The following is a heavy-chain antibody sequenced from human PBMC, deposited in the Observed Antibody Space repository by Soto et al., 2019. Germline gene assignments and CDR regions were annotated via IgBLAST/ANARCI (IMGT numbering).Heavy chain of an antibody. V-gene: IGHV1-18*01. Sequence: GASVKVSCKASGYRFASYAIGWVRQAPGQGLEWVGWISAYNGNTRYAQKLQGRVTMTTDTSTSTAYMELRSLKSDDTAVYYCARERVTLVRGPQNWFDPWGQGTLVTVYS. CDR2: ISAYNGNT. J-gene: IGHJ5*02. D-gene: IGHD3-10*01. CDR1: GYRFASYA. CDR3: ARERVTLVRGPQNWFDP.